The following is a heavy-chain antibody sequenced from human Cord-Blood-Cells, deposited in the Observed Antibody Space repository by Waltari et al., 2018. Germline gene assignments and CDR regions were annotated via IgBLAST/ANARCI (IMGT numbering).Heavy chain of an antibody. Sequence: QVQLQESGPGLVKPSETLSLTCTVSAGSTSRHYWSWIRQPPGKGLEWIGYIYYSGSTNYNPSLKSRVTISVDTSKNQFSLKLSSVTAADTAVYYCARDFELGYWGQGTLVTVSS. CDR1: AGSTSRHY. CDR2: IYYSGST. D-gene: IGHD3-16*01. CDR3: ARDFELGY. V-gene: IGHV4-59*11. J-gene: IGHJ4*02.